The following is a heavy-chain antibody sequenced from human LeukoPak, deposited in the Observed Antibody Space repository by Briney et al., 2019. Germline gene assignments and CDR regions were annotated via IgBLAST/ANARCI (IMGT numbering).Heavy chain of an antibody. CDR1: GGSISSGGYY. V-gene: IGHV4-31*03. D-gene: IGHD6-13*01. CDR2: IYYSGST. CDR3: ARGTTAAAIIEGYYYYMDV. Sequence: SQTLSLICTVSGGSISSGGYYWSWIRQHPGKGLEWIGYIYYSGSTYYNPSLKSRVTISVDTSKNQFSLKLSSVTAADTAVYYCARGTTAAAIIEGYYYYMDVWGKGTTVTVSS. J-gene: IGHJ6*03.